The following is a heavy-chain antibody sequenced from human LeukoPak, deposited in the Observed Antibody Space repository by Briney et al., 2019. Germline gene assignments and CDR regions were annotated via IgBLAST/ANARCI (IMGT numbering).Heavy chain of an antibody. J-gene: IGHJ4*02. V-gene: IGHV3-53*01. Sequence: QAGGSLRLSCAASGFTVSSNYMSWVRQAPGKGLEWVSVIYSGGSTYYADSVKGRFTISRDNSKNTLYLQMNSLRAEDTAVYYCAKWGDYDVLTGYYVSDYWGQGTLVTVSS. CDR3: AKWGDYDVLTGYYVSDY. D-gene: IGHD3-9*01. CDR2: IYSGGST. CDR1: GFTVSSNY.